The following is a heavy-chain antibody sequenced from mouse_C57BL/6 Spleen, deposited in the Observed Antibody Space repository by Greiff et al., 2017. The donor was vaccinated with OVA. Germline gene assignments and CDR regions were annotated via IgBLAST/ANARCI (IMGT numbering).Heavy chain of an antibody. D-gene: IGHD1-1*01. Sequence: VKLVESGPGLVAPSQSLSITCNVSGFSFTSYGVDWVRQPPGKGLEWLGVIWGGGSTNYNSALMSRLSISKDNSKSQVFLQRNRLQTDDTAMYYWAKHASTTGGAMDYWGQGTSVTVSS. CDR2: IWGGGST. V-gene: IGHV2-9*01. CDR1: GFSFTSYG. CDR3: AKHASTTGGAMDY. J-gene: IGHJ4*01.